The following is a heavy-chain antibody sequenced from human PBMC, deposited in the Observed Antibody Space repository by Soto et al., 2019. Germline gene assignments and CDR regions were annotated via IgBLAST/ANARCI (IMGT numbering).Heavy chain of an antibody. V-gene: IGHV1-46*01. D-gene: IGHD4-4*01. J-gene: IGHJ4*02. CDR2: INPSGGGT. Sequence: ASVKVSCKASGYTFSSYYMHWVRQAPGQGYEWMGIINPSGGGTTYAQKFQGRVTMTRDTSTSTVYMELSSLRSEDTAVYYCARYDYNGYYFDYWGQGTLVTVSS. CDR1: GYTFSSYY. CDR3: ARYDYNGYYFDY.